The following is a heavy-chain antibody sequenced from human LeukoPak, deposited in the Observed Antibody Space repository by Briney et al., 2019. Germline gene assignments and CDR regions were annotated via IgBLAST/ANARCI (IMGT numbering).Heavy chain of an antibody. V-gene: IGHV3-64D*06. CDR1: GFTFSSYA. CDR3: VKGELLWFGELEVFDY. J-gene: IGHJ4*02. D-gene: IGHD3-10*01. CDR2: ISSNGGST. Sequence: GGSLGLSCSASGFTFSSYAMHWVRQAPGKGLEYVSAISSNGGSTYYADSVKGRFTISRDNSKNTLYLQMSSLRAEDTAVYYCVKGELLWFGELEVFDYWGQGTLVTVSS.